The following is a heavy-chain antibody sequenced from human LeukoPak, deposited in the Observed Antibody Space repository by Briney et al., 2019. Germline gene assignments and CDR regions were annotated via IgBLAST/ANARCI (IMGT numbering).Heavy chain of an antibody. D-gene: IGHD3-22*01. V-gene: IGHV3-9*01. CDR2: ISWNSGSI. CDR1: GFTFSSYG. J-gene: IGHJ4*02. Sequence: PGGSLRLSCAASGFTFSSYGMHWVRQAPGKGLEWVSGISWNSGSIGYADSVKGRFTISRDNAKNSLYLQMNSLRAEDTALYYCAKSPYSSGYPFDYWGQGTLVTVSS. CDR3: AKSPYSSGYPFDY.